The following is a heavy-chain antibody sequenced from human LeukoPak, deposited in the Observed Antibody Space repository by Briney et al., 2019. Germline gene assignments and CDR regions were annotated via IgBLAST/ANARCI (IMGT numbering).Heavy chain of an antibody. J-gene: IGHJ4*02. V-gene: IGHV3-7*01. D-gene: IGHD2-8*02. CDR2: MKGDASLI. CDR1: GFSFGNFW. CDR3: ARLFGGVTTFDY. Sequence: GGSLRLSCAASGFSFGNFWMSWVRQAPGRGLQWVASMKGDASLIYYVDSVKGRFTISRDNARNSLYMQMNSLRVEDTAVYYCARLFGGVTTFDYWGQGALVTVSS.